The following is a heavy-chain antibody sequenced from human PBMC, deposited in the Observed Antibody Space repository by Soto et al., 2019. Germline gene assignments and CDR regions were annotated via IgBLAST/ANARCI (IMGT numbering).Heavy chain of an antibody. V-gene: IGHV3-23*01. D-gene: IGHD5-18*01. Sequence: EVQLLESGGGLVQPGGSLRLSCAASGFTFSSYAMSWVRQAPGKGLEWVSAISGSGGSTYYADSVKGRFTISRDNSKNTLYLQMNSPRAEDTAVYYCAKDDTAMVLIEDAFDIWGQGTMVTVSS. CDR1: GFTFSSYA. CDR2: ISGSGGST. J-gene: IGHJ3*02. CDR3: AKDDTAMVLIEDAFDI.